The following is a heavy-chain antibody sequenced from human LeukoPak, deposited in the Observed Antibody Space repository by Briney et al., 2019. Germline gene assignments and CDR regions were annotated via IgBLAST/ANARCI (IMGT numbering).Heavy chain of an antibody. CDR1: GGTFSSYA. CDR3: ARDYYDSSGYYYFDY. Sequence: SVKVSCKASGGTFSSYAISWVRQAPGQGLEWMGRIIPIFGTANYAQKFQGRVTITTDESTSTAYMELSSLRSEDTAVYYCARDYYDSSGYYYFDYWGQGTLVTVFS. J-gene: IGHJ4*02. D-gene: IGHD3-22*01. V-gene: IGHV1-69*05. CDR2: IIPIFGTA.